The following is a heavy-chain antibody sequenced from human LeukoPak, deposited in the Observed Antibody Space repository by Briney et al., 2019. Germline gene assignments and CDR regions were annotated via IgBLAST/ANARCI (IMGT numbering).Heavy chain of an antibody. CDR3: ANLYDSSGYYLDY. CDR1: GYTFTDYY. J-gene: IGHJ4*02. CDR2: INPNSGGT. Sequence: GASVKVSCKASGYTFTDYYIHWVRQAPGQGLEWMGWINPNSGGTNYAQKFQGRVTMTRDTSISTAYMELSRLRSDDTAVYYCANLYDSSGYYLDYWGQGTLVTVSS. V-gene: IGHV1-2*02. D-gene: IGHD3-22*01.